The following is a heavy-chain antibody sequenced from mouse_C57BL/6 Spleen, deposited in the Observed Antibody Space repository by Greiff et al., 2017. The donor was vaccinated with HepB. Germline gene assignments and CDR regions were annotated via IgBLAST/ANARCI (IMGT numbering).Heavy chain of an antibody. CDR1: GFTFSSYA. Sequence: EVQVVESGGGLVKPGGSLKLSCAASGFTFSSYAMSWVRQTPEKRLEWVATISDGGSYTYYPDNVKGRFTISRDNAKNNLYLQMSHLKSEDTAMYYCARDGDHSYFDYWGQGTTLTVSS. V-gene: IGHV5-4*01. CDR2: ISDGGSYT. D-gene: IGHD3-3*01. J-gene: IGHJ2*01. CDR3: ARDGDHSYFDY.